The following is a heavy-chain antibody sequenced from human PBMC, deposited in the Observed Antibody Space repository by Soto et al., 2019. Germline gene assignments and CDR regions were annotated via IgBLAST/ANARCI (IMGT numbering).Heavy chain of an antibody. Sequence: QITLKESGPTLVKPTQTLTLTCTFSGFALSTSGVGVGWIRQPPGKALEGLALISWDDDKRYTPSLKSTLTITKDTSKNQVVLTRSNMAPVDTSTYYSEHRRRGSYFDYWGQGTLVTVSS. J-gene: IGHJ4*02. D-gene: IGHD3-16*01. CDR3: EHRRRGSYFDY. CDR1: GFALSTSGVG. V-gene: IGHV2-5*02. CDR2: ISWDDDK.